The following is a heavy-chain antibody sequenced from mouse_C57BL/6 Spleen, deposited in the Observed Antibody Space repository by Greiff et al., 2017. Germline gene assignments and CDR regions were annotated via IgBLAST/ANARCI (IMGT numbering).Heavy chain of an antibody. Sequence: EVKVVESGGGLVKPGGSLKLSCAASGFTFSDYGMHWVRQAPEKGLEWVAYISSGSSTIYYADTVKGRFTISRDNAKNTLFLQMTSLRSEDTAMYYCARTGGSSYVGYWGQGTTLTVSS. CDR1: GFTFSDYG. CDR3: ARTGGSSYVGY. V-gene: IGHV5-17*01. J-gene: IGHJ2*01. CDR2: ISSGSSTI. D-gene: IGHD1-1*01.